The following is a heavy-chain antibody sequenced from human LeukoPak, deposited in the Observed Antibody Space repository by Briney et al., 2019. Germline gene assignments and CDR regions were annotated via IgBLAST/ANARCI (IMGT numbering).Heavy chain of an antibody. V-gene: IGHV3-33*01. CDR3: ARGFWSGMGDYFDY. CDR1: GFTFSSYG. Sequence: GRSLRLSCAASGFTFSSYGMHWVRQAPGKGLEGVAVIWYDGSNKYYADFVKGRFTISRDNAKNTLYLQMNSLRAEDTAVYYCARGFWSGMGDYFDYWGQGTLVTVSS. CDR2: IWYDGSNK. D-gene: IGHD3-3*01. J-gene: IGHJ4*02.